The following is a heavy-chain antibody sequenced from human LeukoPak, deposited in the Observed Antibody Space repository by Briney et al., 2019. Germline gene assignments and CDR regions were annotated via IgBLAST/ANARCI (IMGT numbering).Heavy chain of an antibody. J-gene: IGHJ4*02. CDR3: ARVAEAAAFDY. CDR1: GFTFSTYS. CDR2: ISRSGRHI. D-gene: IGHD6-13*01. Sequence: GGSLRLSCAASGFTFSTYSMNWVRQAPGEGLEWVSSISRSGRHIYCADSMKGRFTISRDNAKNSLYLQMNGLRAEDTAVYYCARVAEAAAFDYWGQGTLVTVSS. V-gene: IGHV3-21*01.